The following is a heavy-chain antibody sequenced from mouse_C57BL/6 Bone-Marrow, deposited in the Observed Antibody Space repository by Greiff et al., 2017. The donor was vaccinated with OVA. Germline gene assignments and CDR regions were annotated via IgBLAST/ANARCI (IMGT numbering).Heavy chain of an antibody. CDR1: GYTFTSYW. D-gene: IGHD1-1*01. J-gene: IGHJ2*01. Sequence: QVQLQQPGAELVKPGASVKLSCKASGYTFTSYWMHWVKQRPGQGLEWIGMIHPNSGSTNYNEKFKSKATLTVDKSSSTAYMQLSSLTSEDSAVYYCARPLGPYYYGSSYNLDYWGQGTTLTVSS. CDR2: IHPNSGST. CDR3: ARPLGPYYYGSSYNLDY. V-gene: IGHV1-64*01.